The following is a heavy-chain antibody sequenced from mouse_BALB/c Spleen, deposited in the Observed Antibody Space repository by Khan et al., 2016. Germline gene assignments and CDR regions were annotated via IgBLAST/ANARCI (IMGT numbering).Heavy chain of an antibody. D-gene: IGHD1-1*01. J-gene: IGHJ1*01. Sequence: QIQLVQSGPELKKPGETVKISCKASGYTFTNYGMNWVQQAPGKDLKWMGWINTYTGEPTYADDFKGRFAFSLETSASTAYLQINNLRNEDTATYFCARYRYYYGSSKYFDVWCAGTTVTVSS. CDR3: ARYRYYYGSSKYFDV. CDR1: GYTFTNYG. CDR2: INTYTGEP. V-gene: IGHV9-3-1*01.